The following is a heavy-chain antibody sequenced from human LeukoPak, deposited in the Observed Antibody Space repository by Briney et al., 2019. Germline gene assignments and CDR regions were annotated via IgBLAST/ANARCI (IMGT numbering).Heavy chain of an antibody. V-gene: IGHV1-8*01. D-gene: IGHD1-14*01. CDR2: MNPNSGNT. CDR1: GYTFTSYD. Sequence: ASVKVSCKASGYTFTSYDINWVREATGQGLEWMGWMNPNSGNTGYAQKFQGRVTMTRNNSISTAYMELSSLRSEDTAVYYCARDTITGNWFDPWGQGTLVTVSS. J-gene: IGHJ5*02. CDR3: ARDTITGNWFDP.